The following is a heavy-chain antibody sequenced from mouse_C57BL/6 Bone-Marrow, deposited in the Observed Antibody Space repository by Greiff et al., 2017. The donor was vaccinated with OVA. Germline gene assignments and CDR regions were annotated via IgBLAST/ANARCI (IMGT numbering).Heavy chain of an antibody. J-gene: IGHJ2*01. Sequence: VQLVESGPELVKPGASVKISCKASGYAFSSSWMNWVKQRPGKGLEWIGRIYPGDGDTNYNGKFKGKATLTADKSSSTAYMQLSSLTSEDSAVYFCAGDYGNYLDYWGQGTTLTVSS. CDR1: GYAFSSSW. V-gene: IGHV1-82*01. CDR3: AGDYGNYLDY. D-gene: IGHD2-1*01. CDR2: IYPGDGDT.